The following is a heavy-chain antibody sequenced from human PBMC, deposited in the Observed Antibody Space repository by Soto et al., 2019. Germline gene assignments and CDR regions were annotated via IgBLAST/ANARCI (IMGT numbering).Heavy chain of an antibody. CDR3: AKAYGYCSGGSCYSSGWFDP. V-gene: IGHV3-30*18. Sequence: QVQLVESGGGVVQPGRSLRLSCAASGFTFSSYGMHWVSQAPGKGLEWVAVISYDGSNKYYADSVKGRFTISRDNSKNTLYLQMNSLRAEDTAVYYCAKAYGYCSGGSCYSSGWFDPWGQGTLVTVSS. CDR2: ISYDGSNK. J-gene: IGHJ5*02. D-gene: IGHD2-15*01. CDR1: GFTFSSYG.